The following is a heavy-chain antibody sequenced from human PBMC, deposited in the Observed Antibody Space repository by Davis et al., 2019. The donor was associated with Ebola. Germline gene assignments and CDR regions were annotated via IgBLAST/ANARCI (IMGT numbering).Heavy chain of an antibody. CDR3: ARLLEALDY. CDR1: GGSVGSDY. CDR2: ISNGGRT. Sequence: SETLSLTCSVSGGSVGSDYWRWIRQSPGKGLEWIAFISNGGRTIYNPSLRGRVTISIDTSKNQFSLKLSSVTAADTAVYYCARLLEALDYWGQGTLVTVSS. V-gene: IGHV4-59*08. J-gene: IGHJ4*02. D-gene: IGHD3-3*01.